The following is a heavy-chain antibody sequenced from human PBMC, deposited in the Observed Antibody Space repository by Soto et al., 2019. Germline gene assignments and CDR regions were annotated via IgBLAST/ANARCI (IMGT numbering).Heavy chain of an antibody. V-gene: IGHV3-15*07. CDR1: GLTFKNAG. J-gene: IGHJ4*02. CDR2: IRSETDGGTT. Sequence: EVQLVESGGGWEKPGGSLRPSCPVSGLTFKNAGMNWVRQVPGKGLGWVGRIRSETDGGTTDYGAPVKGRFTMSRDDSKNTLYLQMNSLKTEDTAVYYCAKGVGTLDYWGQGTLVTVSS. CDR3: AKGVGTLDY. D-gene: IGHD7-27*01.